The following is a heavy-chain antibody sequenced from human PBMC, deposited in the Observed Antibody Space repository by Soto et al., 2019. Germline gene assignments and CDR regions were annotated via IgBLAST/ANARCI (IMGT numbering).Heavy chain of an antibody. V-gene: IGHV3-30*03. CDR1: GFTFSSYG. Sequence: GSLRLSCAASGFTFSSYGMHWVRQAPGKGLEWVAVISYDGSNKYYADSVKGRFTISRDNSKNTLYLQMNSLRAEDTAVYYCARGDREDIEEVVGVRPGEYSMDVWGQGTTVTVSS. CDR3: ARGDREDIEEVVGVRPGEYSMDV. D-gene: IGHD1-26*01. J-gene: IGHJ6*02. CDR2: ISYDGSNK.